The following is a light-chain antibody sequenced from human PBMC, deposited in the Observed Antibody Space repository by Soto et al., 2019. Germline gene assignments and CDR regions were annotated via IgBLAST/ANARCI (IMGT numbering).Light chain of an antibody. J-gene: IGKJ4*01. CDR2: GAS. CDR1: QSVSIY. Sequence: EIVLTQSPATLSLSPGERATLSCMASQSVSIYLAWYQQKPGQAPRLLIYGASTRATGIPARFSGSGSGTDFTLSISRLQPEDFAVYYCQQYASSPLTFGGGTKVDI. V-gene: IGKV3-20*01. CDR3: QQYASSPLT.